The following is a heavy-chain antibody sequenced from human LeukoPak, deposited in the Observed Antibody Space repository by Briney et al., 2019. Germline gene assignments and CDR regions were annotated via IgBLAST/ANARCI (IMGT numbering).Heavy chain of an antibody. D-gene: IGHD5-18*01. Sequence: AGGSLRLSCAVSGFTFNNNAMSWVRQAPGKGLECVSAISATGGATYYADSVKGRITISRDNSKSTLYLQMNSLRAEDTAVYYCVEADGVTPEWGQGTLVTVSS. CDR2: ISATGGAT. CDR3: VEADGVTPE. J-gene: IGHJ4*02. CDR1: GFTFNNNA. V-gene: IGHV3-23*01.